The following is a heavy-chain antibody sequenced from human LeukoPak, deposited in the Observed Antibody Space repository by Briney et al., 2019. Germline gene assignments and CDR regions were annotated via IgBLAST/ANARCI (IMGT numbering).Heavy chain of an antibody. D-gene: IGHD3-3*01. CDR1: GFIFSKYA. J-gene: IGHJ6*02. CDR2: INGQGNNK. Sequence: GGSLRLSCATSGFIFSKYAMHWVRQAPGKGLEYVSGINGQGNNKYYAASVKGRFTISRDNSKNALYLQMGNLRAEDMAVYYCVRKGVTILGVVIAPYGMDVWGQGTTVSVSS. CDR3: VRKGVTILGVVIAPYGMDV. V-gene: IGHV3-64*02.